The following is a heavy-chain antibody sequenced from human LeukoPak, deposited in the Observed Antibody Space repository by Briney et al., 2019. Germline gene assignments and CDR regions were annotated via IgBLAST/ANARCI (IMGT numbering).Heavy chain of an antibody. CDR1: GYSFSNFG. CDR3: AREYYYGSGNYYNRIDY. V-gene: IGHV1-18*01. CDR2: ISGSNAYT. J-gene: IGHJ4*02. Sequence: GASVKVSCKASGYSFSNFGITWMRQAPGQGLEWMGWISGSNAYTNYAQKFQGRVTMTRDTSISTAYMVLNRLRSDDTAVYYCAREYYYGSGNYYNRIDYWGQGTLVTVSS. D-gene: IGHD3-10*01.